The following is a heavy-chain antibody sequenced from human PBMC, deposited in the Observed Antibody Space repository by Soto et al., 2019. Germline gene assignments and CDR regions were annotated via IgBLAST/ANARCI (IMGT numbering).Heavy chain of an antibody. CDR2: ISSSSSYI. CDR3: ARDLGYCTNGVCSYGYYFEY. J-gene: IGHJ4*02. CDR1: GFTFSSYS. Sequence: GGSLRLSCAASGFTFSSYSMNCVRQAPGKGLEWVSSISSSSSYIYYADSVKGRFTISRDNAKNSLYLQMNSLRAEDTAVYYCARDLGYCTNGVCSYGYYFEYWGQGTMVTVSS. D-gene: IGHD2-8*01. V-gene: IGHV3-21*01.